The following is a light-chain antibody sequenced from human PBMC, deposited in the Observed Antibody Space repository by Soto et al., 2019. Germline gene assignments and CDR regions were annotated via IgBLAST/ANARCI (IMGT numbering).Light chain of an antibody. J-gene: IGKJ2*01. V-gene: IGKV3-15*01. CDR2: GAS. CDR1: QSVSSN. Sequence: EIVLTQSPDTLSVSRGERATLSCRAGQSVSSNLAWYQQKPGQAPRLLIYGASTRATGIPARFSGSGSGTEFTLTISSLQSEDFAVYYCQQYNNWPMYTVGQGTKVDIK. CDR3: QQYNNWPMYT.